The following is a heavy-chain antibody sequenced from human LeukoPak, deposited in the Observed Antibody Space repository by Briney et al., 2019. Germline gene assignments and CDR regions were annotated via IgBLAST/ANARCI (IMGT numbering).Heavy chain of an antibody. J-gene: IGHJ4*02. D-gene: IGHD4-17*01. V-gene: IGHV3-11*01. CDR1: GFTFSDYY. CDR3: ARGIVGGDYEGICFDY. CDR2: ISSSGSTI. Sequence: GGSLRLSCAASGFTFSDYYMSWIRQAPGKGLEWVSYISSSGSTIYYADSVKGRFTISRDNSKNTLYLQMNSLRAEDTAVYYCARGIVGGDYEGICFDYWGQGTLVTVSS.